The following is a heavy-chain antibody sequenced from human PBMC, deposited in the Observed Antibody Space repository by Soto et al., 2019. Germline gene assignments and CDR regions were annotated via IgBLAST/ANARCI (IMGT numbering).Heavy chain of an antibody. D-gene: IGHD3-10*01. V-gene: IGHV2-5*02. CDR2: IYWDDDK. Sequence: QITLKESGPTLVKPTQTLTLTCTFSGFLLSTSGVGVAWTRQPPGKALEWLSLIYWDDDKRYSPSLKSRLTITNDTSKNQVVLTMTNMDPVDTATYYWAHTPEGASRIRGTGRYFQHWGQGTLVTVSS. CDR1: GFLLSTSGVG. CDR3: AHTPEGASRIRGTGRYFQH. J-gene: IGHJ1*01.